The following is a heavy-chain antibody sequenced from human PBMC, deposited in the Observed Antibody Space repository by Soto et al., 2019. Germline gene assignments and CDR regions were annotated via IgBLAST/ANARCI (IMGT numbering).Heavy chain of an antibody. D-gene: IGHD5-12*01. Sequence: EVQVVESGGGLIQPGGSLRLSCAVSGFSVTANYMSWVRQAPGKGLEWVSVIYSGGSTYYIDSVKGRFSISRDISKNTLYLQRNSRRAEDTAVYYCHGYGYWGQGTLVTVSS. CDR2: IYSGGST. CDR1: GFSVTANY. CDR3: HGYGY. J-gene: IGHJ4*02. V-gene: IGHV3-53*01.